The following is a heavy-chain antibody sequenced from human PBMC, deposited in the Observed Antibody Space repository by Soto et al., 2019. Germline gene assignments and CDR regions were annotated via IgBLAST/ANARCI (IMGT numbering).Heavy chain of an antibody. CDR3: ARETFSVPTYSCDS. V-gene: IGHV1-3*01. D-gene: IGHD2-21*01. CDR2: IHAGNGNA. J-gene: IGHJ4*02. Sequence: ASVKVSCKTSGYSFMTYAIHWVRQAPGQSLEWMGWIHAGNGNAKYSQNFQGRVTITRDTSANTVYMELSSLRSEDTALYYCARETFSVPTYSCDSWGQGTLVTVSS. CDR1: GYSFMTYA.